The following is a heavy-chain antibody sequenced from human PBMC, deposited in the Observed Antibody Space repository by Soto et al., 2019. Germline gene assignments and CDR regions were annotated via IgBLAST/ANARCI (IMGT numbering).Heavy chain of an antibody. CDR3: ARDRRFYYDSSGYYHDAFDI. V-gene: IGHV1-24*01. D-gene: IGHD3-22*01. CDR2: FDPEDGET. J-gene: IGHJ3*02. Sequence: ASVKVSCKVSGYTLAELSMHWVRQAPGKGLEWMGGFDPEDGETIYAQKFQGRVTMTEDTSTDTAYMELSSLRSEDTAVYYCARDRRFYYDSSGYYHDAFDIWGQGTMVTVSS. CDR1: GYTLAELS.